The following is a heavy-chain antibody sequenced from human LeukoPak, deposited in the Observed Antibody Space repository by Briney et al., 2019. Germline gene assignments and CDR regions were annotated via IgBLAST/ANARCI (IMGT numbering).Heavy chain of an antibody. CDR2: ISSSSSYI. J-gene: IGHJ4*02. CDR1: GFTFSNAW. V-gene: IGHV3-21*01. Sequence: PGGSVRLSCAASGFTFSNAWMSWVRQAPGKGLEWVSSISSSSSYIYYADSVKGRFTISRDNAKNSLYLQMNSLRAEDTAVYYCARVGVRGVNCYDYWGQGTLVTVSS. CDR3: ARVGVRGVNCYDY. D-gene: IGHD3-10*01.